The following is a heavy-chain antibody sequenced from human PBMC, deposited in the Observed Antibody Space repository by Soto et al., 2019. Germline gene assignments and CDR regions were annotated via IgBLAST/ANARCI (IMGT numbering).Heavy chain of an antibody. D-gene: IGHD3-22*01. Sequence: GASVKVSCQASGYTFTSYDINWGRPATGQGLERMGWMNPNSGNTGSAQNFQGRVTMTGNTSISTAYMELSSLRSEDTAVYYCARSYYDSSGYRYHYYYNGMDVWGQGTTVTVSS. V-gene: IGHV1-8*01. J-gene: IGHJ6*02. CDR3: ARSYYDSSGYRYHYYYNGMDV. CDR1: GYTFTSYD. CDR2: MNPNSGNT.